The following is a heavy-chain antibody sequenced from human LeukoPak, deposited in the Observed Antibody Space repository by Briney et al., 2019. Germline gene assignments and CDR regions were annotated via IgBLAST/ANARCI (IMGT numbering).Heavy chain of an antibody. V-gene: IGHV4-34*01. Sequence: SETLSLTCAVYGGSFSGYYWSWIRQPPGKGLERIGEINHSGSTNYNPSLKSRVTISVDTSKNQFSLKLSSVTAADTAVYYCARGLAGSGKDYWGQGTLVTVSS. D-gene: IGHD3-10*01. J-gene: IGHJ4*02. CDR1: GGSFSGYY. CDR2: INHSGST. CDR3: ARGLAGSGKDY.